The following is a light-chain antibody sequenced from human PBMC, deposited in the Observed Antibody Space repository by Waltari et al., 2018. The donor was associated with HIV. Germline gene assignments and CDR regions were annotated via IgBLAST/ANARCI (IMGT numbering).Light chain of an antibody. CDR3: SSYTSSSTVV. CDR1: SSDVGGYNY. J-gene: IGLJ2*01. Sequence: QSALTQPASVSGSPGQSITISCPGTSSDVGGYNYVSWYQQHPGTAPKPMIYEVSNRPSGVSTRFSVSKSGNTASLTISGLQAEDEADYYCSSYTSSSTVVFGGGTKLTVL. CDR2: EVS. V-gene: IGLV2-14*01.